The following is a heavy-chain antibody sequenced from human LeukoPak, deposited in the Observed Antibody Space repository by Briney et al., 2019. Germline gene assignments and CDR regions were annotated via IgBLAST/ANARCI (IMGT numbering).Heavy chain of an antibody. CDR3: ARTSVAGPKDAFDI. J-gene: IGHJ3*02. Sequence: GESLKISCKGSGYSFTTYWIGWVRQMPGKGLESMGIIHPGDSDTRYSPSFQGQVTISADKSITTAYLQWSSLKASNTAMHYCARTSVAGPKDAFDIWGQGTMVTVSS. V-gene: IGHV5-51*01. CDR1: GYSFTTYW. D-gene: IGHD6-19*01. CDR2: IHPGDSDT.